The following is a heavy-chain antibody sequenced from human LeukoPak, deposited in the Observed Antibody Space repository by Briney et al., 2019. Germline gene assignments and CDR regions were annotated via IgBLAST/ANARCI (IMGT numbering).Heavy chain of an antibody. CDR2: FDPEDGET. V-gene: IGHV1-24*01. Sequence: ASVKASCKVSGYTLTELSMHWVRQAPGKGLEWMGGFDPEDGETIYAQEFQGRVTMTEDTSTDTAYMELSSLRSEDTAVYYCATAYVWGSYRDYWGQGTLVTVSS. CDR3: ATAYVWGSYRDY. J-gene: IGHJ4*02. D-gene: IGHD3-16*02. CDR1: GYTLTELS.